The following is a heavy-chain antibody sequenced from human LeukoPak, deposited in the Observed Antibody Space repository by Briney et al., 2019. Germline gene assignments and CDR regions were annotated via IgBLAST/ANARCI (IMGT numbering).Heavy chain of an antibody. Sequence: SETLSLTCTVSGGSISSYCWSWIRQPPGKGLEWIGYIYYSGSTNYNPSLKSRVTISVDTSKNQFSLKLSSVTAADTAVYYCARGGTHGYSYGYFDYWGQGTLVTVSS. CDR1: GGSISSYC. D-gene: IGHD5-18*01. CDR3: ARGGTHGYSYGYFDY. J-gene: IGHJ4*02. V-gene: IGHV4-59*01. CDR2: IYYSGST.